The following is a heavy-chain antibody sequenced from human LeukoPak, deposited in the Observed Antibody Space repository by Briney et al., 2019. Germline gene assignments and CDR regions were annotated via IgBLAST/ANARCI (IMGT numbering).Heavy chain of an antibody. J-gene: IGHJ3*02. Sequence: SETLSLTCTVSGGSISGHYWSWIRQPPGKGLEWLGYIFYSWSTNYNPSLKNRVTISVDTSKNQFSLKLSSVTAADTAVYYCARVVQGFDDFEIWGQGTMVTVSS. V-gene: IGHV4-59*11. CDR2: IFYSWST. D-gene: IGHD2-2*01. CDR3: ARVVQGFDDFEI. CDR1: GGSISGHY.